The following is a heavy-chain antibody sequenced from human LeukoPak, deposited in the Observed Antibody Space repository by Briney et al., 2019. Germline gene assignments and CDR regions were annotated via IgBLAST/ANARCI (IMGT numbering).Heavy chain of an antibody. J-gene: IGHJ3*02. CDR1: GGSISSGSYY. D-gene: IGHD6-19*01. Sequence: SQTLSLTCTVSGGSISSGSYYWSWIRRPAGKGLEWIGRIYTSGSTNYNPSLKSRVTISVDTSKNQFSLKLSSVTAADTAVYYCARQEYSSGWYPGYGAFDIWGQGTMVTVSS. V-gene: IGHV4-61*02. CDR3: ARQEYSSGWYPGYGAFDI. CDR2: IYTSGST.